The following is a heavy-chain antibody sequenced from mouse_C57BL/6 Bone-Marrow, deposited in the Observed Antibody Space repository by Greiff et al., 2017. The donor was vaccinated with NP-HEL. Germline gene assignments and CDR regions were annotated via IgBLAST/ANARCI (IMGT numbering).Heavy chain of an antibody. Sequence: QVQLQQPGAELVKPGASVKLSCKASGYTFTSYWMQWVKQRPGQGLEWIGEIDPSDSYTNYNQKFKGKATLTVDTSSSTAYMQLSSLTSEDSAVYYCARRGEGGLDYWGQGTTLTVSS. V-gene: IGHV1-50*01. D-gene: IGHD3-3*01. CDR3: ARRGEGGLDY. J-gene: IGHJ2*01. CDR1: GYTFTSYW. CDR2: IDPSDSYT.